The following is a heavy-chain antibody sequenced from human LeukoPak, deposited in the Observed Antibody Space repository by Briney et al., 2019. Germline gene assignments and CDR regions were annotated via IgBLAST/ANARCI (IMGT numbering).Heavy chain of an antibody. J-gene: IGHJ6*03. D-gene: IGHD1-26*01. CDR1: GFTFSSYA. CDR2: ISGSGGST. Sequence: GGSLRLSCAASGFTFSSYAMSWVRQAPGQGLEWVSAISGSGGSTYYADSVKGRFTISRDNSKNTLYLQMNSLRAEDTAVYYCAKGRGWEASYYYYYMDVWGKGTTVTVSS. CDR3: AKGRGWEASYYYYYMDV. V-gene: IGHV3-23*01.